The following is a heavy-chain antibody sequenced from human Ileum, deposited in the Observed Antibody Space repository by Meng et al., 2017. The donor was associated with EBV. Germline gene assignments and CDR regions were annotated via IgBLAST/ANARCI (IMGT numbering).Heavy chain of an antibody. D-gene: IGHD3-22*01. CDR2: IYWDDDK. CDR1: GFSLSISGVG. V-gene: IGHV2-5*02. Sequence: QIPLKESGPTLVKPXXXXPLXXPFSGFSLSISGVGVGWIRQPPGKALEWLALIYWDDDKRYSPSLKSRLTITKDTSKNQVVLTMTNMDPVDTATYYCTHRPMTSAYYYFDYWGQGTLVTVSS. CDR3: THRPMTSAYYYFDY. J-gene: IGHJ4*02.